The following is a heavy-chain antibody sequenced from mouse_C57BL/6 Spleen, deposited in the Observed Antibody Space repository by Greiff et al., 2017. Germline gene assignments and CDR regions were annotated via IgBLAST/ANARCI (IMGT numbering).Heavy chain of an antibody. CDR3: ARPLNYYGSSYDAMDD. J-gene: IGHJ4*01. V-gene: IGHV1-39*01. D-gene: IGHD1-1*01. CDR2: INPNYGTT. CDR1: GYSFTDYN. Sequence: VQLQQSGPELVKPGASVKISCKASGYSFTDYNMNWVKQSNGKSLEWIGVINPNYGTTSYNQKVKGKATLTVDKSSSTSYMQLNSLTSEDSAVYYCARPLNYYGSSYDAMDDWGQGTSVTVSS.